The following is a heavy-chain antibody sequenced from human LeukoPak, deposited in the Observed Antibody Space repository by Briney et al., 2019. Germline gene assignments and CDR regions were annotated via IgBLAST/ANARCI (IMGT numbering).Heavy chain of an antibody. Sequence: GGSLRLSCAASGFVFSNYCMHWVRQAPGKGPVWVSRINPDGRSTNYADSVKGRFTISRDNAKTTVYLQMNSLRAEDTAIYYCARQAAYGENGIAYWGQGTLVTVSS. J-gene: IGHJ4*02. CDR2: INPDGRST. V-gene: IGHV3-74*01. CDR1: GFVFSNYC. D-gene: IGHD4-17*01. CDR3: ARQAAYGENGIAY.